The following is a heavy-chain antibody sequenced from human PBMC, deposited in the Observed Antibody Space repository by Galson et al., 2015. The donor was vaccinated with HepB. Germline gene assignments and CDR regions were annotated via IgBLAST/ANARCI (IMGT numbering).Heavy chain of an antibody. CDR1: GGSFSGYY. J-gene: IGHJ4*02. D-gene: IGHD3-10*01. V-gene: IGHV4-34*01. CDR2: INHSGST. Sequence: SETLSLTCAVYGGSFSGYYWSWIRQPPGKGLEWIGEINHSGSTNYNPSLKSRVTISVDTSKNQFSLKLSSVTAADTAVYYCARRTYYYGSGIVFGGGQGTLVTVSS. CDR3: ARRTYYYGSGIVFG.